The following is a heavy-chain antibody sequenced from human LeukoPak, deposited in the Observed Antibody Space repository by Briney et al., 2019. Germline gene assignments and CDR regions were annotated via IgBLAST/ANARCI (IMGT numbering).Heavy chain of an antibody. J-gene: IGHJ4*02. CDR1: GFTFSSYA. V-gene: IGHV3-30-3*01. CDR3: ARVTTVTTPPDY. Sequence: GGSLRLSCAASGFTFSSYAMHWVRQAPGKGLEWVAVISYDGSNKYYADSVKGRFTISRDNSKNTLYLQMNSLRAEDTAVYYCARVTTVTTPPDYWGQGTLVIVSS. CDR2: ISYDGSNK. D-gene: IGHD4-17*01.